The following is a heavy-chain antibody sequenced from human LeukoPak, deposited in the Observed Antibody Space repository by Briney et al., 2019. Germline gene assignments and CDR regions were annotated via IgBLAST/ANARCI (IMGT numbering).Heavy chain of an antibody. V-gene: IGHV4-34*01. CDR1: GFTLSNYW. CDR2: INHSGST. Sequence: GSLRLSCEASGFTLSNYWMSWVRQPPGKGLEWIGEINHSGSTNYNPSLKSRVTISVDTSKNQFSLKLSSVTAADTAVYYCARKFRRRKLNWFDPWGRGTLVTVSS. CDR3: ARKFRRRKLNWFDP. J-gene: IGHJ5*02.